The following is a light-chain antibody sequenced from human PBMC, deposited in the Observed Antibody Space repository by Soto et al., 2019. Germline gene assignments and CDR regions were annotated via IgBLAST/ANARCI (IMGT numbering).Light chain of an antibody. Sequence: QSVLTQSPSASASLGASVKLTCTLSSGHTTYAIAWHQQQPQKGPRYLMILNTDGSHIKGDGIPDRFSGSSSGAERYLTISSLQSEDEADYYCQTCTTAILVFGGGTKLTVL. CDR3: QTCTTAILV. CDR1: SGHTTYA. V-gene: IGLV4-69*01. J-gene: IGLJ3*02. CDR2: LNTDGSH.